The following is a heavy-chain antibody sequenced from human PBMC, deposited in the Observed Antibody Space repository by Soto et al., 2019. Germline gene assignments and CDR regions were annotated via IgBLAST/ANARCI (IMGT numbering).Heavy chain of an antibody. CDR3: ANLFGSSWHVDY. J-gene: IGHJ4*02. D-gene: IGHD6-13*01. CDR2: ISESSSNI. CDR1: GFSFSSYA. Sequence: GGSLRPSCAASGFSFSSYAMNWVRQAPGKGLEWLSYISESSSNIYYADSVKGRFTISRDNAKNSLYLQMNSLRDEDTAVYYCANLFGSSWHVDYWGQGTLVTVSS. V-gene: IGHV3-48*02.